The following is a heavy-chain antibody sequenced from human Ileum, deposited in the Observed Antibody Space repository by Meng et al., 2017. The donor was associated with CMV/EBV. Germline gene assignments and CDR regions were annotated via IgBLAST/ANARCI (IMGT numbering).Heavy chain of an antibody. J-gene: IGHJ5*02. V-gene: IGHV1-69*06. CDR3: ARETAESNWNAETYLDP. CDR2: FIPMVAPS. D-gene: IGHD1-1*01. CDR1: TLNSHR. Sequence: TLNSHRVNWMRQAPGQGLHWMGGFIPMVAPSNYAPNFQGRVTISADKSTNTVFMELTSLTSGDSAVYYCARETAESNWNAETYLDPWGQGTLVTVSS.